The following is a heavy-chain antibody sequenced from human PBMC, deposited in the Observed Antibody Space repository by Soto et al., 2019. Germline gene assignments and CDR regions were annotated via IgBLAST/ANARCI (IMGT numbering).Heavy chain of an antibody. CDR2: IYYSGST. CDR1: GGSISSYY. Sequence: SETLSLTCTVSGGSISSYYWSWIRQPPGKGLEWIGYIYYSGSTNYNPSLKSRVTISVDTSKNQFSLKLSSVTAADTAVCYCARDRGTYSSSWDYYYYGMDVWGQGTTVTSP. V-gene: IGHV4-59*01. CDR3: ARDRGTYSSSWDYYYYGMDV. J-gene: IGHJ6*02. D-gene: IGHD6-13*01.